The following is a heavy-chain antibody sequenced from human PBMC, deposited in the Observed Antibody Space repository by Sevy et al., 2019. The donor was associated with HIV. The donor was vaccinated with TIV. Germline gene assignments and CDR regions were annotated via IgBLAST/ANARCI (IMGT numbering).Heavy chain of an antibody. CDR1: GYTFTSYA. CDR2: INAGNGNK. D-gene: IGHD5-18*01. V-gene: IGHV1-3*01. Sequence: ASVKVSCKASGYTFTSYAMHWVRQAPGQRLEWMGWINAGNGNKKYSQKFQGRVTITRDTSASTAYMKLSSLRSEDTAVYYCARAGYSYGNDYNAFDIWGQGTMVTVSS. CDR3: ARAGYSYGNDYNAFDI. J-gene: IGHJ3*02.